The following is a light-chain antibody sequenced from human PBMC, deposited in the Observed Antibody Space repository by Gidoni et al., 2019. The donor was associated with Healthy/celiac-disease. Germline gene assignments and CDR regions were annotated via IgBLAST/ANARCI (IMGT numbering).Light chain of an antibody. Sequence: SDELTQPPSVAVSPGQTASITCSGDKLGDKYACWYQQKPGKSPVLVIYQDSKRPSGIPARFSGSNSGNTATLTISGTQAMDEADYYCQAWDSSVVFGGGTKLTVL. CDR1: KLGDKY. CDR2: QDS. V-gene: IGLV3-1*01. CDR3: QAWDSSVV. J-gene: IGLJ2*01.